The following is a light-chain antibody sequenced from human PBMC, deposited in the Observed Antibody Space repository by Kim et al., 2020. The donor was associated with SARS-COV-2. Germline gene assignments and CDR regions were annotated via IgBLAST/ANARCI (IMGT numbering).Light chain of an antibody. J-gene: IGKJ1*01. Sequence: APGDRTTLSCSASQSVSSYLACYQQKPGQAPRLLIYDASNRATCIPARFSGSGCGTDFTLTISSLEPEDFADYYCQQRSNWPPWTFGQGTKVDIK. CDR3: QQRSNWPPWT. CDR2: DAS. V-gene: IGKV3-11*01. CDR1: QSVSSY.